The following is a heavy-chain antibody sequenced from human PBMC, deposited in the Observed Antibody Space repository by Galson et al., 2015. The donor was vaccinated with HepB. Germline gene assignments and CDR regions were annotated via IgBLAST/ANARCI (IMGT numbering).Heavy chain of an antibody. CDR1: GFIFTNYG. J-gene: IGHJ4*02. V-gene: IGHV3-23*01. CDR2: ISGSGDSI. CDR3: ASEAPDCGGDCYSEY. D-gene: IGHD2-21*02. Sequence: SLRLSSAASGFIFTNYGMAWVRQAPGKGLSWISAISGSGDSIYYAESVKGRFTISRDQSKNTLSLQMNNLRADDSGVYYCASEAPDCGGDCYSEYWGQGVLVTVSS.